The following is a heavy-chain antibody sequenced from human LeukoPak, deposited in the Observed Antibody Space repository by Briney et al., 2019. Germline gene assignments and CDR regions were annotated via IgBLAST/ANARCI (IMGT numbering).Heavy chain of an antibody. CDR1: GGSVSHSNW. CDR3: ARSGHDFWSGRNWFDP. V-gene: IGHV4-4*02. D-gene: IGHD3-3*01. J-gene: IGHJ5*02. CDR2: IYYSGST. Sequence: SGTLSLTCAVSGGSVSHSNWWTWVRQPPGKGLEWIGSIYYSGSTYYNPSLKSRVTISVDTSKNQFSLKLSSVTAADTAVYYCARSGHDFWSGRNWFDPWGQGTLVTVSS.